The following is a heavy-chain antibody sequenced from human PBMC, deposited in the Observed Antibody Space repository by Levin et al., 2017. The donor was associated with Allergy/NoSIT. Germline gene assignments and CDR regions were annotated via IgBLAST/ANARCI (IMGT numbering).Heavy chain of an antibody. V-gene: IGHV1-46*01. CDR2: INPSGGST. CDR1: GYTFPIYY. J-gene: IGHJ3*02. D-gene: IGHD1-1*01. CDR3: ATTNWNDLDAFDI. Sequence: ASVKVSCKASGYTFPIYYVHWVRQAPGQGLEWMGIINPSGGSTSYAQKFQGRVTMTRDTSTSTVYMQLSSLISDDTAVYYCATTNWNDLDAFDIWGLGTMVTVSS.